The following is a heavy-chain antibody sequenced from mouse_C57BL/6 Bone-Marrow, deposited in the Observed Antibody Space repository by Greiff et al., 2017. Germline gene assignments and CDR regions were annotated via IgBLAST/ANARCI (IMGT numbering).Heavy chain of an antibody. CDR3: AREGRWFPWFAY. CDR1: GFTFSDYY. J-gene: IGHJ3*01. Sequence: EVKVEESGGGLVQPGGSLKLSCAASGFTFSDYYMYWVRQTPEKRLEWVAYISNGGGSTYYPDPVKGRFTISRDNAKNTLYLQMSRLKSEDTAMYYCAREGRWFPWFAYWGQGTLVTVSA. D-gene: IGHD2-3*01. CDR2: ISNGGGST. V-gene: IGHV5-12*01.